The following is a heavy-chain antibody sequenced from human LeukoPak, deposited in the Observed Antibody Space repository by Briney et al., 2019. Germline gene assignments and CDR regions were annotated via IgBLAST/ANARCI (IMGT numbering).Heavy chain of an antibody. CDR2: IRSRTAGGTT. CDR1: GFTFDNAW. Sequence: GGSLRLSCVVSGFTFDNAWMSWVRQAPGKGLEWVGRIRSRTAGGTTDYGAPVKGRFTISRDDSKNTVYLQMNNLKMEDTTIYYCSTGGGTSDYWGQGTLVTVSS. V-gene: IGHV3-15*01. D-gene: IGHD1-1*01. CDR3: STGGGTSDY. J-gene: IGHJ4*02.